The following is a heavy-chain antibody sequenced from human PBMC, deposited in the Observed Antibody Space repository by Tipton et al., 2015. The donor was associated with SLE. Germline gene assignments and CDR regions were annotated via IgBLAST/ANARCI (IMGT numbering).Heavy chain of an antibody. Sequence: TLSLTCAVYGGSFSGYYWSWIRQPPGKGLEWIGEINHSGSTNYNPSLKSRVTISVDTSKNQFSLKLSSVTAADTAVYYCARYGTYDGSRYFQYWGQGTLVTVSS. V-gene: IGHV4-34*01. CDR3: ARYGTYDGSRYFQY. CDR2: INHSGST. J-gene: IGHJ1*01. D-gene: IGHD1-26*01. CDR1: GGSFSGYY.